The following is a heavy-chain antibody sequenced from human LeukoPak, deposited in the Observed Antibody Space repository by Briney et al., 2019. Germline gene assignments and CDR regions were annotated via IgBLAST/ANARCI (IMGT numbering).Heavy chain of an antibody. CDR1: GFTFSSYS. CDR3: ARADYYDSSGYYYVPEYFQH. V-gene: IGHV3-21*01. J-gene: IGHJ1*01. D-gene: IGHD3-22*01. Sequence: PGGSLRLSCAASGFTFSSYSMNWVRQAPGKGLEWVSSISSSSSYIYYADSVKGRFTISRDNAKNSLYLHMNSLRAEDTAVYYCARADYYDSSGYYYVPEYFQHWGQGTLVTVSS. CDR2: ISSSSSYI.